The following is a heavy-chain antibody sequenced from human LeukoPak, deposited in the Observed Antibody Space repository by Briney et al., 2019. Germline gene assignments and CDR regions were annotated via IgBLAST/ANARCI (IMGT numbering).Heavy chain of an antibody. CDR1: GFTFSSYR. CDR3: ARVLGSSEDYVWGSYRF. J-gene: IGHJ4*02. CDR2: FRYSSSTI. V-gene: IGHV3-48*01. Sequence: GGALRLSCAASGFTFSSYRMNWVRQAPGKGVEWVSYFRYSSSTIYYADSVKGRFTISRDNAKNSLYLQMNSLRAEDTAVYYCARVLGSSEDYVWGSYRFWGQGTLVTVSS. D-gene: IGHD3-16*02.